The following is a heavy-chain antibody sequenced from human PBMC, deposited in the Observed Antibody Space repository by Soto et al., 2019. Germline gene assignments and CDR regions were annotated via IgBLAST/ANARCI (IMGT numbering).Heavy chain of an antibody. V-gene: IGHV3-43*01. CDR3: AKAGAYNYGSYFDY. D-gene: IGHD5-18*01. CDR1: GFTLDDYT. J-gene: IGHJ4*02. CDR2: ISWDGGIT. Sequence: PGGSLRLSCAASGFTLDDYTMQWVRQAPGKGLEWVSLISWDGGITYYADSVKGRFTISSDNSKNSLYLQMNSLTTEDTALYYCAKAGAYNYGSYFDYWGQGTLVTVSS.